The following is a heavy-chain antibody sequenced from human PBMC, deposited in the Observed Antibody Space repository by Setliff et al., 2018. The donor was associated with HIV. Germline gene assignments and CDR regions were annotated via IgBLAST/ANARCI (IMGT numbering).Heavy chain of an antibody. CDR1: GGSFSGYY. CDR2: IIHSGST. D-gene: IGHD2-15*01. CDR3: ARVVGPRAVDY. V-gene: IGHV4-34*12. Sequence: SETLSLTCAGYGGSFSGYYWSWIRQPPGKGLEWIGEIIHSGSTNYNPSLKSRVTISVDTSKNQFSLKLSSVPAADTAVYYCARVVGPRAVDYWGQGTLVTVSS. J-gene: IGHJ4*02.